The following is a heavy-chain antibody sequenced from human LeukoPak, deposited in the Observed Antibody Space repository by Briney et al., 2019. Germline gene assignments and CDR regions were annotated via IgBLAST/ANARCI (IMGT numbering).Heavy chain of an antibody. D-gene: IGHD5-24*01. CDR1: GFTFRNIW. J-gene: IGHJ4*02. CDR2: IRSNSDGGTA. V-gene: IGHV3-15*01. Sequence: GGSLRLSCAAFGFTFRNIWMTWVRQAPGKGLEWVGRIRSNSDGGTADYAAPVKGRFTISRDDSKTTLYLQLNSLKAEDTAVYYCTTATSVTTSWSWGQGTLVTVSS. CDR3: TTATSVTTSWS.